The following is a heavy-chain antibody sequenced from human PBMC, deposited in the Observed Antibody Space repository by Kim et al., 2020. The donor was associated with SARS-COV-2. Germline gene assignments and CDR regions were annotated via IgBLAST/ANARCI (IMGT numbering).Heavy chain of an antibody. V-gene: IGHV1-2*02. D-gene: IGHD3-3*01. CDR3: ARDPWKDRTIFGVVRIRGGRYFDL. CDR2: INPNSGGT. CDR1: GYTFTGYY. Sequence: ASVKVSCKASGYTFTGYYMHWVRQAPGQGLEWMGWINPNSGGTNYAQKFQGRVTMTRDTSISTAYMELSRLRSDDTAVYYCARDPWKDRTIFGVVRIRGGRYFDLWGRGTLVTVSS. J-gene: IGHJ2*01.